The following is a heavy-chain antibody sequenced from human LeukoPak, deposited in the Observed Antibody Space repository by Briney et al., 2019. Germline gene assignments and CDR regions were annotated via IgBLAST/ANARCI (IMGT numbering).Heavy chain of an antibody. V-gene: IGHV3-21*01. Sequence: GGSLRLSCAASGVTFSSYSMNWVRQAPGKGLEWVSFISTSSSYIHNADSVKGRFTISRDNAENSLYLQMNSLRAEDTAVYYCARAAIAAARIYYYMDVWGKGTTVTVSS. CDR1: GVTFSSYS. CDR3: ARAAIAAARIYYYMDV. D-gene: IGHD6-13*01. J-gene: IGHJ6*03. CDR2: ISTSSSYI.